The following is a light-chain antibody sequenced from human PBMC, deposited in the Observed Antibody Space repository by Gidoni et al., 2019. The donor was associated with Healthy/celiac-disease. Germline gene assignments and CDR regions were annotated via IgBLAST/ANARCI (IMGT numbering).Light chain of an antibody. J-gene: IGLJ2*01. Sequence: QSALTQPASVSGPPGQSITISCTGTSSDVGSYNLVSWYQQHPGKAPKLMIYEVSKRPSGVSTCFSGSKSGNTASLTISGLQAEDEADYYCCSYAGSSTSVVFGGGTKLTVL. CDR3: CSYAGSSTSVV. CDR1: SSDVGSYNL. V-gene: IGLV2-23*02. CDR2: EVS.